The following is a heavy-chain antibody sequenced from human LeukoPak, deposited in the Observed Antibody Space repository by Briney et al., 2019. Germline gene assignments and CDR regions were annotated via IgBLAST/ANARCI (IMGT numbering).Heavy chain of an antibody. Sequence: SETLSLTCTVSGGSISSSSYYWGWIRQPPGKGLEWIGSIYYSGSTYYNPSLKSRVTISVDTSKNQFSLKLSSVTAADTAVYYCANHPAIWGSRYYYYYGMDVWGQGTTVTVSS. CDR2: IYYSGST. J-gene: IGHJ6*02. CDR3: ANHPAIWGSRYYYYYGMDV. V-gene: IGHV4-39*01. D-gene: IGHD3-16*01. CDR1: GGSISSSSYY.